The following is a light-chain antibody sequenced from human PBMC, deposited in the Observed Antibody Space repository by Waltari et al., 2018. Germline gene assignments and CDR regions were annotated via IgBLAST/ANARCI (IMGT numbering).Light chain of an antibody. CDR1: SSDVGGYNY. V-gene: IGLV2-11*02. Sequence: QSALTPPRSVPGSPGQPVTISCTGTSSDVGGYNYVSWYQQHPGKATKLMIYDVSKRPSGVPDRFSGSKSGNTASLTISGLQAEDEADYYCCSYAGSYTFVVFGGGTKLTVL. CDR3: CSYAGSYTFVV. J-gene: IGLJ2*01. CDR2: DVS.